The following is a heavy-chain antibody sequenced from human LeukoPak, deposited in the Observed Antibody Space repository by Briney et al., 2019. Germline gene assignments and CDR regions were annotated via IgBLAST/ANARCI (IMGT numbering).Heavy chain of an antibody. V-gene: IGHV3-30*03. D-gene: IGHD3-22*01. CDR3: ARAGYDDRRHAFDI. CDR1: GFTFSSYG. Sequence: GRSLRLSCAASGFTFSSYGMHWVRQAPGKGLEWVAVISYDGSNKYYADSVKGRFTISRDNSKNTLYLQMNSLRAEDTAVYYCARAGYDDRRHAFDIWGQGTMVTVSS. CDR2: ISYDGSNK. J-gene: IGHJ3*02.